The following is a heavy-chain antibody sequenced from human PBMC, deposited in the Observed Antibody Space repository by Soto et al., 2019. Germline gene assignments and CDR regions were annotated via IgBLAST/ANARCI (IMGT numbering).Heavy chain of an antibody. V-gene: IGHV3-66*01. CDR1: GFTVSSNY. D-gene: IGHD6-19*01. Sequence: GGSLRLSCAASGFTVSSNYMSWVRQAPGKGLEWVSVIYSGGTIYYADSVKGRFTISRDNAKNSLYLQMNSLRAEDTAVYYCARETQWLNWFDHWGQGTLVTVSS. CDR3: ARETQWLNWFDH. J-gene: IGHJ5*02. CDR2: IYSGGTI.